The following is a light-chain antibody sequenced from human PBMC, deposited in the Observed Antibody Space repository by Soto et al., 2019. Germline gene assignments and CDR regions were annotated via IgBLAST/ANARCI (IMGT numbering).Light chain of an antibody. CDR1: QSVRSY. CDR3: QQRSDWPPIT. CDR2: DAS. J-gene: IGKJ5*01. V-gene: IGKV3-11*01. Sequence: EIVLTQSPATLSLSPGERATLSCRASQSVRSYLAWYQQKPGQAPRLLIYDASNRATGIPARFSGSGSGTDFTLTISSREPEDVAVYYCQQRSDWPPITFGQGTRLEIK.